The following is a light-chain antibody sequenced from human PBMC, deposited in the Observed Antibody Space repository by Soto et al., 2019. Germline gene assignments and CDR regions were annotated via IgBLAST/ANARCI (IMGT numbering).Light chain of an antibody. CDR1: SSDVGGYKY. CDR2: DVT. V-gene: IGLV2-11*01. CDR3: CSYAGSYIYV. J-gene: IGLJ1*01. Sequence: QSALTQPRSVSGSPGQSVTISCTGTSSDVGGYKYDSWYQQHPDKAPKVMIYDVTKRPSGVPDRFSGSKSGNTASLTISGLHAEDEADYYCCSYAGSYIYVFGTGTKLTVL.